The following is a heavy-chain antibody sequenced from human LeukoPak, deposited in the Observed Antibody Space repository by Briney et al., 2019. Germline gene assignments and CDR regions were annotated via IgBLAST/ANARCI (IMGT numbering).Heavy chain of an antibody. D-gene: IGHD3-16*01. V-gene: IGHV4-59*08. CDR2: IYYSGST. Sequence: SETLSLTCTVSGGSISSYYWSWIRQPPGKGLEWIGYIYYSGSTNYSPSLKSRVTISVDTSKNQFSLKLSSVTAADTAVYYCARGLGLDPWGQGTLVTVSS. CDR1: GGSISSYY. J-gene: IGHJ5*02. CDR3: ARGLGLDP.